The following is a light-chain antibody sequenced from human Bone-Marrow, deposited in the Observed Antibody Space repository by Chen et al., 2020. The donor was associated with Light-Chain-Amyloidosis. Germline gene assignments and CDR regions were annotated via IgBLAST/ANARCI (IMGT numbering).Light chain of an antibody. Sequence: DVVLTQSPLSLPVTLGQPAATSCRSSQSLVHSDGNIYLNWLQQRPGQSPRRLIYKVSNRDAGIPDRFSGSGSDTDFTLRISRMEAEDVAIYYCMQGSHWLHTFGQGTKIEIK. CDR3: MQGSHWLHT. CDR2: KVS. V-gene: IGKV2-30*02. CDR1: QSLVHSDGNIY. J-gene: IGKJ2*01.